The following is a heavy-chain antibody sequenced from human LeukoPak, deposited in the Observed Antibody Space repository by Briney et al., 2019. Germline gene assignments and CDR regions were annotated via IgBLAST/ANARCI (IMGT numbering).Heavy chain of an antibody. J-gene: IGHJ4*02. CDR3: ARGRFLEED. V-gene: IGHV4-59*01. D-gene: IGHD3-3*01. CDR1: GCSISSYY. Sequence: KPSETLSLTCTVSGCSISSYYWSWIRQPPGKGLEWIGYIYYSGSTNYNPSLKSRVTISVDTSKNQFSLKLSSVTAADTAVYYCARGRFLEEDWGQGTLVTVSS. CDR2: IYYSGST.